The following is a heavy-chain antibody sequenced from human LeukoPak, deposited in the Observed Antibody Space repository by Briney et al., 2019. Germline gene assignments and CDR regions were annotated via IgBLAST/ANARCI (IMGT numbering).Heavy chain of an antibody. J-gene: IGHJ4*02. V-gene: IGHV4-4*02. CDR1: GGSITTTNW. Sequence: SETLSLTCGASGGSITTTNWWSWVRQFPGQGLQWIGEVSLEGFRNYNPSLTSRVTMSLDRAKNLLSLNLNSVTAADTAVYYCSRENGAFSPFGYWGQGILVTV. D-gene: IGHD2-8*01. CDR3: SRENGAFSPFGY. CDR2: VSLEGFR.